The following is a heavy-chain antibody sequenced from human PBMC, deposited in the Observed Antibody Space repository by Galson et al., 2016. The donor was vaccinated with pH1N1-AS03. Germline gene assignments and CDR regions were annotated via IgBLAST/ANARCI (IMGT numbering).Heavy chain of an antibody. D-gene: IGHD3-3*01. CDR1: GDTFTKYS. CDR2: IIPMLGLA. J-gene: IGHJ4*02. CDR3: ATAFKGSIFGASEYYFDY. Sequence: SVKVSCKASGDTFTKYSISWVRQAPGQGLEWMGRIIPMLGLANYPQKFQGRVTITADKSTSTAYMDLSGLRSEDTAIYYWATAFKGSIFGASEYYFDYWGQGTLVTVSS. V-gene: IGHV1-69*04.